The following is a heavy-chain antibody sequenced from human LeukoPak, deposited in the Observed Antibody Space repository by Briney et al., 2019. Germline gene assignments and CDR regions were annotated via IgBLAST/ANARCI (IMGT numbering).Heavy chain of an antibody. Sequence: GGSLRLSCAAPGFTFDSYSMNWVRQAPGKGLEWVAVISYDGSNKYYADSVKGRFTISRDNSKNTLYLQMNSLRAEDTAVYYCAKDRAGRIWGYDAFDIWGQGTMVTVSS. CDR1: GFTFDSYS. V-gene: IGHV3-30*18. CDR3: AKDRAGRIWGYDAFDI. D-gene: IGHD1-26*01. J-gene: IGHJ3*02. CDR2: ISYDGSNK.